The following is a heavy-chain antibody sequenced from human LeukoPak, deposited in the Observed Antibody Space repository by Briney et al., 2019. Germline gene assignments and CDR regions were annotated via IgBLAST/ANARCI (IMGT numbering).Heavy chain of an antibody. CDR2: FSYSGST. D-gene: IGHD4-11*01. V-gene: IGHV4-59*01. Sequence: KPSDTLSLTCTVSRGCISSYYWSWIRQPPGKGLEWIGSFSYSGSTNYNPSLKSRVTISLATSKNQFSLRLSSVTAADTAVYYRAREKDDYYYFDYWGQGTLVTVSP. CDR1: RGCISSYY. J-gene: IGHJ4*02. CDR3: AREKDDYYYFDY.